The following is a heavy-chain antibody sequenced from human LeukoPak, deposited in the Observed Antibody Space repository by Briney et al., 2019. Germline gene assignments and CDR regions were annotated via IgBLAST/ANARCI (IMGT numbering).Heavy chain of an antibody. J-gene: IGHJ4*02. CDR2: ISSSSSTI. Sequence: GGSLRLSCAASGFTFSSYSMNWVRQAPGKGLEWVSYISSSSSTIYYADSVKGRFTISRDNAKNSLYLQMNSLRDEDTAVYYCASNYLYSGSSGIYYDYWGQGTLVTVSS. CDR3: ASNYLYSGSSGIYYDY. CDR1: GFTFSSYS. D-gene: IGHD1-26*01. V-gene: IGHV3-48*02.